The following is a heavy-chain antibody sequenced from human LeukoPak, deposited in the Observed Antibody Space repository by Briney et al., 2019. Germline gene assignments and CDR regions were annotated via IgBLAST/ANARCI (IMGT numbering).Heavy chain of an antibody. V-gene: IGHV4-39*07. Sequence: PSETLSLTCSVSGGSISSSSYYWGWIRQPPGKGLEWIGSIYYSGNTYHNPSLKSLVTISVDTSKNQFSLKMSSVTAADTAVYYCARGLKYDILTGYYDNWFDPWGQGTLVTVSS. D-gene: IGHD3-9*01. J-gene: IGHJ5*02. CDR2: IYYSGNT. CDR1: GGSISSSSYY. CDR3: ARGLKYDILTGYYDNWFDP.